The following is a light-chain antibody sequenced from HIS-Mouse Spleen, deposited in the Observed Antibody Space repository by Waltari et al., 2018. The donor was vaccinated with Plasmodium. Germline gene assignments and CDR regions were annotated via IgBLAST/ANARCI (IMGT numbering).Light chain of an antibody. CDR1: ALPKKY. CDR2: EDS. CDR3: YSTDSSGNHRV. Sequence: SYELTQPPSVYVSPGQTARITCSGDALPKKYAYWYQQKSGQAPVLVIYEDSKRPPGIPERFSGSSSGTMATLTISGAQVEDEADYYCYSTDSSGNHRVFGGGTKLTVL. J-gene: IGLJ3*02. V-gene: IGLV3-10*01.